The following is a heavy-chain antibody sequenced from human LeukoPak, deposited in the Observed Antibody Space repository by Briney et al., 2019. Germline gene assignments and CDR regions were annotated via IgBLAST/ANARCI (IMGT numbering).Heavy chain of an antibody. CDR3: ARQGKWLRT. V-gene: IGHV4-39*01. J-gene: IGHJ5*02. CDR2: IYYSGST. D-gene: IGHD5-12*01. Sequence: PSETLSLTCIVSGGSISSSTYYWGWIRQPPGKGLEWIGSIYYSGSTYYNPSLKSRVIISVDTSKNQFSLKLSSVTAADTAVYYCARQGKWLRTWGQGTLVTVSS. CDR1: GGSISSSTYY.